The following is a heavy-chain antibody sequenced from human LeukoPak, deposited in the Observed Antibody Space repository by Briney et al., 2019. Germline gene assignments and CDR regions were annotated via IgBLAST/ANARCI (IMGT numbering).Heavy chain of an antibody. CDR1: GFTFDDYG. V-gene: IGHV3-20*04. J-gene: IGHJ4*02. CDR2: INWNGGST. Sequence: PGRSLRLSCAASGFTFDDYGMSGVRQAPGKGLEWVSGINWNGGSTGYADSVKGRFTISRDHAKNSLYLQMNSLRAEDTALYYCARGDYYGSGSYFSPLGYWGQGTLVTVSS. CDR3: ARGDYYGSGSYFSPLGY. D-gene: IGHD3-10*01.